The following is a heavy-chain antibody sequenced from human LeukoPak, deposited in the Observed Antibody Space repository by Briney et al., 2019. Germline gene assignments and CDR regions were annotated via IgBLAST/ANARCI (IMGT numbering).Heavy chain of an antibody. CDR3: ARGDPHADL. Sequence: PGGSLRLSCAASGFSFSNYEMNWVRQAPGKGLEWIADITISGHTKNYADSVKGRFTISRDSARTSLYLQMNSLRVEDTGVYFCARGDPHADLWGQGTLVTVSS. CDR2: ITISGHTK. CDR1: GFSFSNYE. V-gene: IGHV3-48*03. J-gene: IGHJ5*02.